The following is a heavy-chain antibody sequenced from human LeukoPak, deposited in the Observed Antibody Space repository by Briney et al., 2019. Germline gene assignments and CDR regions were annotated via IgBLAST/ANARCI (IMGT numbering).Heavy chain of an antibody. Sequence: ASVKVSCKASGGTFSSYAISWLRQAPGQGLEWMGGIIPIFGTANHAQKFQGRVRITADTSTSIAYMELSSLRSEDTAVYYCARSLTYCGGDCYSPDYWGQGTLVTVSS. CDR2: IIPIFGTA. J-gene: IGHJ4*02. CDR3: ARSLTYCGGDCYSPDY. V-gene: IGHV1-69*06. CDR1: GGTFSSYA. D-gene: IGHD2-21*02.